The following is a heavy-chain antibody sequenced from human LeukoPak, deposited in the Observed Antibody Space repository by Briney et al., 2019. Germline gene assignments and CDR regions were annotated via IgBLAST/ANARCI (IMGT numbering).Heavy chain of an antibody. CDR1: GFTFSSYG. CDR3: AKDQGIAALYY. D-gene: IGHD6-13*01. J-gene: IGHJ4*02. V-gene: IGHV3-30*18. CDR2: ISYDRSNK. Sequence: GGSLRLSCAASGFTFSSYGIHWVRQAPGKGLEWVAVISYDRSNKYYADSVKGRFTISRDNSKNTLYLQMNSLRAEDTAVYYCAKDQGIAALYYWGQGTLVTVSS.